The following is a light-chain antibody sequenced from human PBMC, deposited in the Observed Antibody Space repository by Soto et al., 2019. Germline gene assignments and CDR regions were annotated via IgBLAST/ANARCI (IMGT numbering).Light chain of an antibody. CDR1: TSDVGGYNY. CDR2: QVS. J-gene: IGLJ1*01. CDR3: SSYTSSSTRV. V-gene: IGLV2-14*01. Sequence: QSVLTQPASVSGSPGQSITISCTGTTSDVGGYNYVSWYQHHPGKAPKLMIYQVSDRPSGVSNRFSGSKSGNTASLTISGLLAEDEADYYCSSYTSSSTRVFGTGTKLTVL.